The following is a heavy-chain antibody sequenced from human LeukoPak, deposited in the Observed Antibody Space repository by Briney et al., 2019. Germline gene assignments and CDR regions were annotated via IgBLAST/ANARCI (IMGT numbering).Heavy chain of an antibody. D-gene: IGHD2/OR15-2a*01. CDR2: IYYSGST. CDR3: ARGIISHQHPNLGYSYYYMDV. CDR1: GGSISSYY. V-gene: IGHV4-59*01. Sequence: PSETLSLTCTVPGGSISSYYWSWIRQPPGQGLEWIGYIYYSGSTNYNPSLKSRVTISVDTSKTQFSLKLSPVTAADTAVYYCARGIISHQHPNLGYSYYYMDVWGKGTTVTVSS. J-gene: IGHJ6*03.